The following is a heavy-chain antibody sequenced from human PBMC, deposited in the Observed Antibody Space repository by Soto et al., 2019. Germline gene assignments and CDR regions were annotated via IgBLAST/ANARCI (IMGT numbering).Heavy chain of an antibody. CDR2: ISGSGGST. CDR1: GFTFSSYA. D-gene: IGHD1-26*01. Sequence: LRLSCAASGFTFSSYAMSWVRQAPGKGLEWVSAISGSGGSTYYADSVKGRFTISRDNSKNTRYLQMNSLRAEDTAVYYCAKNSQGELLAPFDYWGQGTLVTVSS. CDR3: AKNSQGELLAPFDY. V-gene: IGHV3-23*01. J-gene: IGHJ4*02.